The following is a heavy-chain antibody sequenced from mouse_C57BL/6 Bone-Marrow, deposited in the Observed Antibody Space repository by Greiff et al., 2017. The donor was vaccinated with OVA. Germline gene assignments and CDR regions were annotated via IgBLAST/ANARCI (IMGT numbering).Heavy chain of an antibody. CDR2: INPNNGGT. V-gene: IGHV1-26*01. CDR1: GYTFTDYY. J-gene: IGHJ1*03. D-gene: IGHD1-1*01. CDR3: AAPIYYYGSSWYFDV. Sequence: EVQLQQSGPELVKPGASVKISCKASGYTFTDYYMNWVKQSHGKSLEWIGDINPNNGGTSYNQKFKGKATLTVDKSSSTAYMELRSLTSEDSAFYYCAAPIYYYGSSWYFDVWGTGTTVTVSS.